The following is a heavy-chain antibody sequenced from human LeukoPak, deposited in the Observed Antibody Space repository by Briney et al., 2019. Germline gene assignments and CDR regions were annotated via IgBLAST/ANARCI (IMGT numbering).Heavy chain of an antibody. V-gene: IGHV3-30*03. D-gene: IGHD4-11*01. CDR2: ISYDGSNK. Sequence: GRSLRLSCAASGFTFSSYGMHWVRQAPGKGLEWVAVISYDGSNKYYADSVKGRFTISRDNSKNTLYLQMNSLRAEDTAVYYCVRDYIYAFDIWGQGTMVTVSS. J-gene: IGHJ3*02. CDR3: VRDYIYAFDI. CDR1: GFTFSSYG.